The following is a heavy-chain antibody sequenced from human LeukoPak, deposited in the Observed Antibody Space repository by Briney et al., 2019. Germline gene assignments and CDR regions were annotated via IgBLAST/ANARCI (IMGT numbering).Heavy chain of an antibody. CDR2: ISSSSSYI. J-gene: IGHJ3*02. V-gene: IGHV3-21*01. CDR1: GFTFSSYS. Sequence: GGSLRLSCAASGFTFSSYSMNWVRQAPGKGLEWVSSISSSSSYIYSADSVKGRFTISRDNAKNSLYLQMNSLRAEDTAVYYCAREMNAFDIWGQGTMVTVSS. CDR3: AREMNAFDI.